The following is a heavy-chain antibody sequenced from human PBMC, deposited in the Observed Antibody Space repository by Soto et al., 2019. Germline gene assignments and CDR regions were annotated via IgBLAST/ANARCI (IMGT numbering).Heavy chain of an antibody. CDR1: CGTIVNYY. CDR2: XNYSGXN. D-gene: IGHD5-12*01. Sequence: TLSLTSTVSCGTIVNYYCSWIRQPTGKVLEWIGDXNYSGXNNYNPLPKSRXTISVETSXKQFRLKMSSVTDVDMDVYYCARHETLHRDYDFWGEASLVTVSS. J-gene: IGHJ4*02. CDR3: ARHETLHRDYDF. V-gene: IGHV4-59*08.